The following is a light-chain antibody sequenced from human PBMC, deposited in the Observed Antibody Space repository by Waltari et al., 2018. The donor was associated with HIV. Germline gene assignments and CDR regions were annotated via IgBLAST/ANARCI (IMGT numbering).Light chain of an antibody. J-gene: IGLJ3*02. CDR3: CSYVGSYTWV. Sequence: QSALTQSRSVSGSPGQSVTISCTGTSSDVGGYNIVSWYQQHPGKAPKLMIYDVTKRPSGVPDRFSGSKSDNPASLTISGRQADEEADYYCCSYVGSYTWVFGGGTRLTVL. CDR2: DVT. V-gene: IGLV2-11*01. CDR1: SSDVGGYNI.